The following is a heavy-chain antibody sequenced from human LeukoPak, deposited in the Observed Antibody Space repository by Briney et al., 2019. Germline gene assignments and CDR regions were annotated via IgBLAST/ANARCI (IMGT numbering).Heavy chain of an antibody. CDR1: GYTLTELS. V-gene: IGHV1-24*01. J-gene: IGHJ4*02. CDR2: FDPEDGET. D-gene: IGHD3-16*01. Sequence: ASVKVSCKVSGYTLTELSMHWVRQAPGKGLEWMGGFDPEDGETIYAQKFQGRVTITRDTSASTAYMELSSLRSEDTAVYYCARLPPSGGGYWGQGTLVTVSS. CDR3: ARLPPSGGGY.